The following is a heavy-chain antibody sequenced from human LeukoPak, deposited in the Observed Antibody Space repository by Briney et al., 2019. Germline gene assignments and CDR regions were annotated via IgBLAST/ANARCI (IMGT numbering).Heavy chain of an antibody. J-gene: IGHJ4*02. D-gene: IGHD3-10*01. CDR2: ISRSSSYI. CDR3: IRHAASGGSGVDY. V-gene: IGHV3-21*04. CDR1: GFTFSSYS. Sequence: GGSLRLSCVASGFTFSSYSMNWVRQAPGKGLEWVSSISRSSSYIYYADSVKGRFTISRDNAKNSLYLQMNSLKTEDTAVYYCIRHAASGGSGVDYWGQGTLVTVSS.